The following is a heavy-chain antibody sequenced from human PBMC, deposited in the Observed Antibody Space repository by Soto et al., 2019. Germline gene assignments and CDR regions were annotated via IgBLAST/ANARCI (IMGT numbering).Heavy chain of an antibody. CDR1: GFTFSSYG. CDR2: IWYDGSNK. CDR3: ARDVYYDSSLDI. J-gene: IGHJ3*02. D-gene: IGHD3-22*01. Sequence: ESGGGVVQPGRSLRLSCAASGFTFSSYGMHWVRQAPGKGLEWVAVIWYDGSNKYYADSVKGRFTISRDNSKNTLYLQMNSLRGEDTAVYYCARDVYYDSSLDIWGQGTMVTVSS. V-gene: IGHV3-33*01.